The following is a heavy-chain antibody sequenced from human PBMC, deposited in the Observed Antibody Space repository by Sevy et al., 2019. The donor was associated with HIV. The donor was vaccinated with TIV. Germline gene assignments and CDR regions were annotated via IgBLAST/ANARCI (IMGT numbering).Heavy chain of an antibody. CDR3: ARSVRAAGTFDP. D-gene: IGHD6-13*01. J-gene: IGHJ5*02. V-gene: IGHV3-7*01. Sequence: VRSLRLSCAASGFTFSNYWMSWVRQAPGKGLEWVASIKQDGSEKYYVDSVKGRFTISRDNAKNSLFVQMNSLRAEDTAMYFCARSVRAAGTFDPWGQGTLVTVSS. CDR1: GFTFSNYW. CDR2: IKQDGSEK.